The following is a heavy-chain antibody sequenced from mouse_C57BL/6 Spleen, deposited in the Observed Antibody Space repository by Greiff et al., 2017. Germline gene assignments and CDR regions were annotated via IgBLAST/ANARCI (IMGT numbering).Heavy chain of an antibody. V-gene: IGHV5-17*01. J-gene: IGHJ1*03. CDR2: LSSGSSTI. CDR1: GFTFSDYG. Sequence: EVKLVESGGGLVKPGGSLKLSCAASGFTFSDYGMHWVRQAPEKGLEWVAYLSSGSSTIYYADTWKGRFTISRDNAKNTLFLQMTSLRSEDTAMYYCARLDYYGSSYDWYFDVWGTGTTVTVSS. CDR3: ARLDYYGSSYDWYFDV. D-gene: IGHD1-1*01.